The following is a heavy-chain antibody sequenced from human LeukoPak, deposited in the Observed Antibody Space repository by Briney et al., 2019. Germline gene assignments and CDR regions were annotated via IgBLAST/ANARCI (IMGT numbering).Heavy chain of an antibody. V-gene: IGHV3-23*01. D-gene: IGHD4-17*01. CDR2: ISGSGGST. CDR3: AKDLPDYGDYTSNAFDI. CDR1: GFTFSSYA. Sequence: SGGSLRLSCAASGFTFSSYAMSWVRQAPGKGREWVSAISGSGGSTYYADSVKGRFTISRDNSKNTLYLQMNSLRAEDTAVYYCAKDLPDYGDYTSNAFDIWGQGTMVTVSS. J-gene: IGHJ3*02.